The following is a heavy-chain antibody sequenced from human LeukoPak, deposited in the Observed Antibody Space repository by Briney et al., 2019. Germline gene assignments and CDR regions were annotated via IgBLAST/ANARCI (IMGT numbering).Heavy chain of an antibody. CDR1: GFTFSDYW. Sequence: PGGSLRLSCAASGFTFSDYWMTWVRQAPGKGLEWVANIKQDGSESNCVDSVKGRFTISRDSAKNSLYLQMNSLRAEDTAAYYCARGAPVAYWGQGTLVTVSS. J-gene: IGHJ4*02. CDR2: IKQDGSES. CDR3: ARGAPVAY. V-gene: IGHV3-7*04.